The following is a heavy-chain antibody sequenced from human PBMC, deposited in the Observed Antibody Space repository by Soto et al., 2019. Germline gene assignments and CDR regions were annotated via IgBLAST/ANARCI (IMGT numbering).Heavy chain of an antibody. CDR1: GFTFSSYW. CDR2: IKQGGSEN. D-gene: IGHD2-8*01. J-gene: IGHJ3*02. CDR3: SRDRSVYAILDAFDI. V-gene: IGHV3-7*03. Sequence: GGSLRLSCAASGFTFSSYWMSWVRQAPGKGLEWVANIKQGGSENYYVDSVKGRFTISRDNAKNSLYLEMNSLRAEDTAVDYCSRDRSVYAILDAFDIWGQGTMVTVSS.